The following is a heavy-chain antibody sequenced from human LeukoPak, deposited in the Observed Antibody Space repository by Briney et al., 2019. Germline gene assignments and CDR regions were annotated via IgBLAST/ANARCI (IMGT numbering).Heavy chain of an antibody. V-gene: IGHV3-21*01. CDR2: ISRSGDYT. Sequence: GGSLRLSCAASGFTFSTSSMTWVRQAPGKGLNWVSSISRSGDYTYYADSLKGRFTMSRDNAKNSLYLQMNSLRAEDTAEYYCTRRYCTDGVCPFDIWGQGTMVTVSS. CDR1: GFTFSTSS. D-gene: IGHD2-8*01. J-gene: IGHJ3*02. CDR3: TRRYCTDGVCPFDI.